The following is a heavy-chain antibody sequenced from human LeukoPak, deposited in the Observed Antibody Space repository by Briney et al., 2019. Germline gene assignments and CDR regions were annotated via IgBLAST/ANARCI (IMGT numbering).Heavy chain of an antibody. D-gene: IGHD3-10*01. Sequence: GGSLRLSCTASGFTFGDYAMSWVRQAPGRGLEWVGRIKSKTDGGTTDYAAPVKGRFTISRDDSKNTLYLQMNRLKTEDTAVYYCTRGVMTDYWGQGTLVTVSS. CDR2: IKSKTDGGTT. J-gene: IGHJ4*02. CDR3: TRGVMTDY. V-gene: IGHV3-15*01. CDR1: GFTFGDYA.